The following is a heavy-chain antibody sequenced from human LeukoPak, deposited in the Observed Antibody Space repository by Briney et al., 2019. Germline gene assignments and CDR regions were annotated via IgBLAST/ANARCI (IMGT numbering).Heavy chain of an antibody. J-gene: IGHJ4*02. V-gene: IGHV3-53*01. CDR1: GFTVSTNH. CDR2: FYSGGNT. D-gene: IGHD2-21*02. CDR3: ARGGGAYCGDDCRRTFDY. Sequence: GGSLRLSCVASGFTVSTNHMSWVRQAPGKGLEWVSVFYSGGNTYYADSVKGRFTISRDTSKNTLYLQMDSLRAEDTAVYYCARGGGAYCGDDCRRTFDYWGQGTLVTVSS.